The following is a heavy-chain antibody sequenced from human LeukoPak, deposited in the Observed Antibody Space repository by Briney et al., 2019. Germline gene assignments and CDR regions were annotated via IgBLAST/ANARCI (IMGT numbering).Heavy chain of an antibody. D-gene: IGHD6-13*01. Sequence: ASVKVSCKGSGYTFTSYGISWVRQAPGQGLEGMGWISVYNGNTNYAQKFQGRGTMTTDTSTSTAYMELRSLRSDDTAVYYCAIQSRSSSYDYWGQGTLATVSS. CDR3: AIQSRSSSYDY. CDR1: GYTFTSYG. J-gene: IGHJ4*02. CDR2: ISVYNGNT. V-gene: IGHV1-18*01.